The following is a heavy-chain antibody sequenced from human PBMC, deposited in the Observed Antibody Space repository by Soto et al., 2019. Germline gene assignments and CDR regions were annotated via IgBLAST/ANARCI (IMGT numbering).Heavy chain of an antibody. V-gene: IGHV1-46*01. CDR1: GDTFTSYY. Sequence: ASVKASCKASGDTFTSYYLHWVRQAPGQGLEWMGIINPSGGSTSYAQKIQGRVTMTRDTSTSTVYMELSSLRSEDTAVYYCARDGVRSSKSINYYYGMDVSAPGTTVTVSS. CDR3: ARDGVRSSKSINYYYGMDV. J-gene: IGHJ6*02. CDR2: INPSGGST. D-gene: IGHD6-6*01.